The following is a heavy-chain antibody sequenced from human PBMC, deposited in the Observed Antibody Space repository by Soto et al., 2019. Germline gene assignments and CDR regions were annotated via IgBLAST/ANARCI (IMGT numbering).Heavy chain of an antibody. Sequence: GSLRLSCAASGFTFSSYGMHWVRQAPGKGLEWVAVIWFDGTNKYYADSVKGRFTISRDNSKNTLYLQMNSLRAEDTAVYYCAGDRGYSGYDSPRYYYGIDVWGRGTTVTVSS. CDR3: AGDRGYSGYDSPRYYYGIDV. CDR1: GFTFSSYG. CDR2: IWFDGTNK. V-gene: IGHV3-33*01. J-gene: IGHJ6*02. D-gene: IGHD5-12*01.